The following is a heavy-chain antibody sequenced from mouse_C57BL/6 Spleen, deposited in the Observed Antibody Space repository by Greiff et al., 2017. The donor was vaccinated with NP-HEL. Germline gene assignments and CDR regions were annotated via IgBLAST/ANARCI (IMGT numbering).Heavy chain of an antibody. CDR1: GFTFSSYG. CDR3: ARAITGTRAMDY. CDR2: ISSGGSYT. J-gene: IGHJ4*01. Sequence: EVMLVESGGDLVKPGGSLKLSCAASGFTFSSYGMSWVRQTPDKRLEWVATISSGGSYTYYPDSVKGRFTISSDNAKNTLYLQMSSLKSEDTAMYYCARAITGTRAMDYWGQGTSVTVSS. D-gene: IGHD4-1*01. V-gene: IGHV5-6*01.